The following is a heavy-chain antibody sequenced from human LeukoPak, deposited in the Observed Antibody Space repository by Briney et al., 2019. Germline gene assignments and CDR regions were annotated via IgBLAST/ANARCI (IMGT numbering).Heavy chain of an antibody. CDR2: IKQDGSEK. V-gene: IGHV3-7*01. CDR3: ARVRDAYNQGLDY. Sequence: PGGSLRLSCAASGFTFSSYWMSWVRQAPGKGLEWVANIKQDGSEKYYVDSVKGRFTISRDNAKNSLYLQMNSLRAEDTAVYYCARVRDAYNQGLDYWGRGTLVTVSS. CDR1: GFTFSSYW. J-gene: IGHJ4*02. D-gene: IGHD5-24*01.